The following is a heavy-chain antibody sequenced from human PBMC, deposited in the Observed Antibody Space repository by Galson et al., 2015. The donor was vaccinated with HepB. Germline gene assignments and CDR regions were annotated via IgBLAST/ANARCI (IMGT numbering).Heavy chain of an antibody. Sequence: SETLSLTCAVYGGSFSGYYWSWIRQPPGKGLEWIGEINHSGSTNYNPSLKSRVTISVDTSKNQFSLKLSSVTAADTAVYYCARDGESRVAAATTPGWFDPWGQGTLVTVSS. CDR3: ARDGESRVAAATTPGWFDP. D-gene: IGHD6-13*01. V-gene: IGHV4-34*01. J-gene: IGHJ5*02. CDR1: GGSFSGYY. CDR2: INHSGST.